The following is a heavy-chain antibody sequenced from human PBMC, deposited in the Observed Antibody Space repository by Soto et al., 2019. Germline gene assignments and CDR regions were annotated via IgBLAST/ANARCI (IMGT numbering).Heavy chain of an antibody. CDR2: INAGNGNT. CDR3: ARGWLEAYFDY. J-gene: IGHJ4*02. CDR1: GSSKTIYR. D-gene: IGHD3-10*01. Sequence: SGSSKTIYRLDRLRQAPGQRLEWMGWINAGNGNTKYSQKFQGRVTITRDTSASTAYMELSTLRSEDTAVYYCARGWLEAYFDYRGQGTLVNVS. V-gene: IGHV1-3*01.